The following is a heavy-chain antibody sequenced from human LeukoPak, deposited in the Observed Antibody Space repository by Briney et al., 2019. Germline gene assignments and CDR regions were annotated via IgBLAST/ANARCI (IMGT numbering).Heavy chain of an antibody. CDR3: ATTRDTVAVAYFDY. D-gene: IGHD5-18*01. Sequence: SETLSLTCAVYGGSFSGYYWSWIRQPPGKGLEWIGEINHSGSTNYTPSLKSRVTISVDTSKNQFSLKLSSVTAADTAVYYCATTRDTVAVAYFDYWGQGTLVTVSS. CDR2: INHSGST. CDR1: GGSFSGYY. V-gene: IGHV4-34*01. J-gene: IGHJ4*02.